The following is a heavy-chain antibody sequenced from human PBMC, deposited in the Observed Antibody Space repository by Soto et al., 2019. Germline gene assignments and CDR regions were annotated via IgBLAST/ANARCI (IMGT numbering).Heavy chain of an antibody. CDR2: INAGNGNT. Sequence: QVQLVQSGAAVKQPGASVQVSCKASGYTCTSYAMHWVRQAPGQRLEWMGWINAGNGNTKYSQKFQGRVTITRDTSASTAYMELSSLRSEDTAVYYCAREFGQLWLLVNLSWFDPWGQGTLVTVSS. V-gene: IGHV1-3*01. CDR3: AREFGQLWLLVNLSWFDP. CDR1: GYTCTSYA. J-gene: IGHJ5*02. D-gene: IGHD5-18*01.